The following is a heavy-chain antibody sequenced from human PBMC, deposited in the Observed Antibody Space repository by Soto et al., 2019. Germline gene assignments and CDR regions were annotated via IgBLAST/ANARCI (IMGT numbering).Heavy chain of an antibody. CDR3: ARAGHIAAAGTRIDY. D-gene: IGHD6-13*01. CDR2: ISYDGSNK. CDR1: GFTFSSYA. J-gene: IGHJ4*02. Sequence: QVQLVESGGGVVQPGRSLRLSCAASGFTFSSYAMHWVRQAPGKGLEWVAVISYDGSNKYYADSVKGRFTISRDNSKNTLYLQMNSLRAEDTAVYYCARAGHIAAAGTRIDYWGQGTLVTVSS. V-gene: IGHV3-30-3*01.